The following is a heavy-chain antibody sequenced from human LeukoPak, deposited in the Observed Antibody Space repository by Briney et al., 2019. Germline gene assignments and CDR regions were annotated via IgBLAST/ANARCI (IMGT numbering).Heavy chain of an antibody. CDR3: ARDKAQLATVTTGFDY. J-gene: IGHJ4*02. Sequence: GGSLRLSCAASGFTFSSYWMSWVRQAPGKGLEWVANIKQDGSEKYYVDSVKGRFTISRDNAKNSLYLQMNSLRAEDTAVYYCARDKAQLATVTTGFDYWGQGTLVTVSS. CDR2: IKQDGSEK. V-gene: IGHV3-7*01. D-gene: IGHD4-17*01. CDR1: GFTFSSYW.